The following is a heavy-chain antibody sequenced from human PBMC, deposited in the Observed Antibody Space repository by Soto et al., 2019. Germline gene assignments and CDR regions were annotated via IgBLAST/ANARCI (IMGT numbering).Heavy chain of an antibody. CDR3: ARDREGGYGGNWFDP. CDR1: GYTFTTYG. D-gene: IGHD4-17*01. V-gene: IGHV1-18*01. J-gene: IGHJ5*02. Sequence: QVQLVQSGAEVKKPGASVKVSCKSSGYTFTTYGISWVRQAPGQGLEWMGWISGYNGNTNYAQKLQGRVTMTTDTATSTAYRELRSLRSDDTAVYYWARDREGGYGGNWFDPWGQGTLVTVSS. CDR2: ISGYNGNT.